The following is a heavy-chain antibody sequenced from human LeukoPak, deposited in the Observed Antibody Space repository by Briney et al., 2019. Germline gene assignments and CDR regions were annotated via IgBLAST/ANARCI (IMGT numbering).Heavy chain of an antibody. CDR3: ARHHSSSWYNWFDP. D-gene: IGHD6-13*01. Sequence: SETLSLTCTVSGGSISNDYWSWIRQPPGKGLEWIGYIYYSGITNYNPSLKSRVTISVDTSKNQFSLKLSSVTAADTAVYYCARHHSSSWYNWFDPWGQGTLVTVSS. J-gene: IGHJ5*02. CDR2: IYYSGIT. CDR1: GGSISNDY. V-gene: IGHV4-59*08.